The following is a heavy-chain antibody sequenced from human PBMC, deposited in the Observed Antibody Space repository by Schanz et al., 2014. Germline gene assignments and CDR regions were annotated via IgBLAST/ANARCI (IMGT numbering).Heavy chain of an antibody. D-gene: IGHD5-12*01. CDR3: VRIYSGYSGGYLDY. CDR2: IASGGSHT. V-gene: IGHV3-23*04. Sequence: EVQLVESGGGLVQPGGSLRLSCAASRFTFNRYWMSWVRQAPGKGLEWVSTIASGGSHTFYADSVTGRFIISRDNSKNTLDLQMSSLRAEDTAVYYCVRIYSGYSGGYLDYWGQGTLVTVSS. CDR1: RFTFNRYW. J-gene: IGHJ4*02.